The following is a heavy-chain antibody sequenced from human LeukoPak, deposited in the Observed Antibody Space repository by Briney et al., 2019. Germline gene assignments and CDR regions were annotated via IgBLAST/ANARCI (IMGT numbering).Heavy chain of an antibody. V-gene: IGHV1-18*01. D-gene: IGHD3-10*01. CDR3: ARGAEFGWFDP. CDR1: GYTFTRYG. J-gene: IGHJ5*02. Sequence: ASVKVSCKASGYTFTRYGVSWVRQSPGQGLEWMGWISAYNGNTHYAQKLQGRVTMTTDTSTNTAYMEVRSLRSDDTAVYFCARGAEFGWFDPWGQGTLVTVSS. CDR2: ISAYNGNT.